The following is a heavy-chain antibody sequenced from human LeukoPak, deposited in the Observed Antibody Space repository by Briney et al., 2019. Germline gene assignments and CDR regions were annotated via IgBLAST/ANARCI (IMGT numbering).Heavy chain of an antibody. J-gene: IGHJ4*01. CDR3: VRVSGYSSTFFYFDY. D-gene: IGHD6-13*01. V-gene: IGHV3-74*01. CDR2: IDPDGNSA. Sequence: PGGSLRLSCAASGFTFSSHWMHWVRQVPGKGLVWVSRIDPDGNSATYADSVKGRFTISRDNARSLLYLQMNSVTAEDRAVYYCVRVSGYSSTFFYFDYWGHGTLVTVSS. CDR1: GFTFSSHW.